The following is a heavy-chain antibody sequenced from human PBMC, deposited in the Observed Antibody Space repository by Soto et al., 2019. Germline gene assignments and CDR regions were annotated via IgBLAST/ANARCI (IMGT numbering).Heavy chain of an antibody. J-gene: IGHJ6*02. CDR2: IYYSGST. CDR3: ARTTYDFWSGYPYGMDV. Sequence: SETLSLTCTVSGGSISSGGYYWSWIRQHPGKGLEWIGYIYYSGSTYYNPSLKSRVTISVDTSKNQFSLKLSSVTAADTAVYYCARTTYDFWSGYPYGMDVWGQGTKVTVS. CDR1: GGSISSGGYY. V-gene: IGHV4-31*03. D-gene: IGHD3-3*01.